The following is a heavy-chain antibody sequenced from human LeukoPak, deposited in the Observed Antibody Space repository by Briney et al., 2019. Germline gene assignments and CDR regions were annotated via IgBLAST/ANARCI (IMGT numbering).Heavy chain of an antibody. V-gene: IGHV4-4*02. CDR3: AREFGYSGYDSLDYFDY. CDR1: GGSISSSNW. Sequence: SGTLSLTCAVSGGSISSSNWWSWVRQPPGKGLEWIGEIYHSGSTNYNPSLKSRVTISVDTSKNQFSLKLSSVTAADTAVYYCAREFGYSGYDSLDYFDYWGQGTLVTVSS. CDR2: IYHSGST. J-gene: IGHJ4*02. D-gene: IGHD5-12*01.